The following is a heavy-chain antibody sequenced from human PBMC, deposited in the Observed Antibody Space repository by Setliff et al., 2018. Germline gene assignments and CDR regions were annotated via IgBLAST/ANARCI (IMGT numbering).Heavy chain of an antibody. CDR3: ARVGPEMVTIKGAFDI. J-gene: IGHJ3*02. Sequence: ASVKVSCKASGSTFTNYAMHWVRQPPGQRLEWRGWINAGNGNTKYSQKFQERVTITRDTSASTAYMELSSLRSEDTAVYYCARVGPEMVTIKGAFDIWGQGIMVTVSS. V-gene: IGHV1-3*01. CDR2: INAGNGNT. CDR1: GSTFTNYA. D-gene: IGHD5-18*01.